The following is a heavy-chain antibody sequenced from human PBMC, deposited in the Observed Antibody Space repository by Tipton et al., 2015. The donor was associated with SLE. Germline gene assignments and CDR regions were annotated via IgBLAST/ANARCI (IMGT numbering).Heavy chain of an antibody. CDR3: ATGEYSSSCDY. D-gene: IGHD6-13*01. V-gene: IGHV4-39*07. Sequence: TLSLTCTVSGGSISSSSYYWGWIRQPPGKGLEWIGSIYYGGSTYYNPSLQSRVTVSVDTSKNQFSLNLNSMTAADTAVYYCATGEYSSSCDYWGQGTLVTVSS. CDR2: IYYGGST. CDR1: GGSISSSSYY. J-gene: IGHJ4*02.